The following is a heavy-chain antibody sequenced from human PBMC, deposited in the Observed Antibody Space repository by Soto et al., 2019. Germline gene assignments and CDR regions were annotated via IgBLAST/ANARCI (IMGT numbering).Heavy chain of an antibody. V-gene: IGHV1-2*02. CDR2: INPNSGGT. J-gene: IGHJ4*02. D-gene: IGHD3-9*01. CDR1: GYTFPGYY. CDR3: ARVAPIDYDILTLPFRY. Sequence: ASVKVSCKASGYTFPGYYMHWGRQAPEHGLEWMGWINPNSGGTNYAQKFQGRVTMTRETSISTAYMELSRLRSDDTAVYFCARVAPIDYDILTLPFRYWRQGTLVAVS.